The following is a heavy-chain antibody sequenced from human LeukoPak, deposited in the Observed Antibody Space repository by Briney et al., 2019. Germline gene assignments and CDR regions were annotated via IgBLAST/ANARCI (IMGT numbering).Heavy chain of an antibody. CDR2: ISSSSSHI. CDR1: GFTFSVYN. Sequence: GGSLRLSCAASGFTFSVYNMPWVRQAPGKGLEWVSFISSSSSHIYYADSVRGRFTISRDNAENSLYLQMNSLRAEDTAMYYCARDQYYSDNSGYPSDIWGQGTMVTVSS. J-gene: IGHJ3*02. CDR3: ARDQYYSDNSGYPSDI. V-gene: IGHV3-21*04. D-gene: IGHD3-22*01.